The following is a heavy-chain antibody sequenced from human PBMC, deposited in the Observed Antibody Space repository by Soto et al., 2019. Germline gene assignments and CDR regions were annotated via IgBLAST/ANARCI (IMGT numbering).Heavy chain of an antibody. CDR2: ISHYSGNT. Sequence: QVQLVQSGDEVRKPGSSVKVSCKASGYIFVNYGIAWVRQAPGQGLEWMGWISHYSGNTHYASKVQGRLTMTTETSTSTAYMDLGSLTSADTAVYYCAMVDNYVTPTPQDVWGQGTTVTVSS. CDR1: GYIFVNYG. D-gene: IGHD3-16*01. V-gene: IGHV1-18*01. J-gene: IGHJ6*02. CDR3: AMVDNYVTPTPQDV.